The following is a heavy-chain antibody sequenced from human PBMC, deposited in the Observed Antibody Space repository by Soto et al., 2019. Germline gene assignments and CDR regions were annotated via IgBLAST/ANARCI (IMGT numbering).Heavy chain of an antibody. Sequence: QVQLQDSGPGLVKPSGTLSLTCAVSSGSISSSNWWIWVRQPPRKGLEWIGEIYHSGSTNYNPSLKSRVTISVDKSKTQCSLKLSSVNAADTAVYYCAREIYGGAFDIWGQGTMVTVSS. J-gene: IGHJ3*02. V-gene: IGHV4-4*02. CDR2: IYHSGST. CDR1: SGSISSSNW. CDR3: AREIYGGAFDI. D-gene: IGHD3-10*01.